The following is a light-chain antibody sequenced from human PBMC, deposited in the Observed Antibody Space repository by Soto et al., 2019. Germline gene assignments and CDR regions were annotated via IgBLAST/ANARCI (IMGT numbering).Light chain of an antibody. CDR2: GAS. CDR1: QSVSSN. V-gene: IGKV3-15*01. CDR3: QQYNNWPQT. Sequence: EIVMTQSPATLSVSPGERATLSCRASQSVSSNLAWYQQKPGQAPRLLIYGASTRATGIPARFSGSGSGTEFTLTISSLQSEDFAVYYGQQYNNWPQTFGQGTQVEIK. J-gene: IGKJ1*01.